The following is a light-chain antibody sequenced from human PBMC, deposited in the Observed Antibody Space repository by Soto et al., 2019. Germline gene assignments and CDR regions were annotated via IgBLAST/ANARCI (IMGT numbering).Light chain of an antibody. J-gene: IGLJ1*01. CDR1: SNDVGDYDY. Sequence: QSVLTQPPSASGSPGQSVTISCTGTSNDVGDYDYVSWYQQHPGKAPRLIIYAVDKRPSGVPDRFSGPKSGNTASLTVSGLQADDEADYYCSSYGGSNTKVFGSGTKVTVL. V-gene: IGLV2-8*01. CDR2: AVD. CDR3: SSYGGSNTKV.